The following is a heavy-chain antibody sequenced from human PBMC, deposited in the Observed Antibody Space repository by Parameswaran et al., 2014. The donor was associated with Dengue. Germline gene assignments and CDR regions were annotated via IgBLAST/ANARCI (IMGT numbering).Heavy chain of an antibody. V-gene: IGHV3-30*04. CDR3: AREECFGYCSVNYYYGMDV. Sequence: VRQAPGKGLEWVATTSHDGSNEAYADSVKGRFTISRDNSKNMLYLQMNSLRVEDTAVYYCAREECFGYCSVNYYYGMDVWGQGTTVTVSS. J-gene: IGHJ6*02. CDR2: TSHDGSNE. D-gene: IGHD2-21*02.